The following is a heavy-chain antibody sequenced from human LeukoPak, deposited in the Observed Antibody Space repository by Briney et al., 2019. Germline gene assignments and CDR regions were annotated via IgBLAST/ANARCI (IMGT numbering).Heavy chain of an antibody. D-gene: IGHD2-15*01. V-gene: IGHV4-34*01. CDR2: INHSGST. CDR1: GGSFRGYY. CDR3: ARGDYCGGGSCYLNY. J-gene: IGHJ4*02. Sequence: AETLSLTCAVYGGSFRGYYWSWIRQPPGKGLEWIGEINHSGSTTFNPSLKTRVTISVDTSKNQFSLEVTSVTAADTAVYYCARGDYCGGGSCYLNYWGQGTLVTVSS.